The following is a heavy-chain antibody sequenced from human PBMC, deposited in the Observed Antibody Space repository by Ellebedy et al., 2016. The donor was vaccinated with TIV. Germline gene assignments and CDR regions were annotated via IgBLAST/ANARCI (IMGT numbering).Heavy chain of an antibody. Sequence: GSLRLXXTVSGGSISSYYWSWIRQPPGKGLEWIGYIYYSGSTNYNPSLKSRVTISVDTSKNQFSLKLSSVTAADTAVYYCARISGEGIFDYWGQGTLVTVSS. V-gene: IGHV4-59*01. D-gene: IGHD3-10*01. CDR2: IYYSGST. CDR1: GGSISSYY. J-gene: IGHJ4*02. CDR3: ARISGEGIFDY.